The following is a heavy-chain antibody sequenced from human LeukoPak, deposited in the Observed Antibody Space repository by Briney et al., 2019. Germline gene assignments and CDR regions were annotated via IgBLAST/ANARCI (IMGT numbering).Heavy chain of an antibody. Sequence: SEALSLTCTVSGGSISSSSYYWGWIRQPPGKGLEWIGSIYYSGSSYYNPSLKSRVTIFVDTSKNQFSLHLSSVTAADTAVYYCARLRIAAADSWGQGTLVTVSS. J-gene: IGHJ4*02. V-gene: IGHV4-39*01. D-gene: IGHD6-13*01. CDR3: ARLRIAAADS. CDR2: IYYSGSS. CDR1: GGSISSSSYY.